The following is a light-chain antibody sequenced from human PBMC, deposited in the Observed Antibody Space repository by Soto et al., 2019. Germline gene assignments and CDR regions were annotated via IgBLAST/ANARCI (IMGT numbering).Light chain of an antibody. CDR3: QQFNSYPRT. J-gene: IGKJ1*01. Sequence: DIPLTQSPSFLSASIGDRVTVTCRASQDISDLLAWYQQKPGKAPKLLISHAFTLQSGVPSRFSGSGSGTEFTLTISGLQPEDFAIYYCQQFNSYPRTFGQGTKVEIK. CDR1: QDISDL. V-gene: IGKV1-9*01. CDR2: HAF.